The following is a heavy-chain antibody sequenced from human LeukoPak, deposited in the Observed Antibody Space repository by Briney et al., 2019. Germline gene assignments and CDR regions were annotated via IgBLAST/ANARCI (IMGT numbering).Heavy chain of an antibody. CDR2: ISSNGGST. J-gene: IGHJ4*02. V-gene: IGHV3-64*04. CDR1: GFTFSSYA. Sequence: PGGSLRLSCSASGFTFSSYAMHWVRQAPGKGLEYVSAISSNGGSTYYADSVKGRFTISRDNSKNTLYLQMNSLRAEDTAVYYCAKDQSRVVVVAATPSPLDYWGQGTLVTVSS. D-gene: IGHD2-15*01. CDR3: AKDQSRVVVVAATPSPLDY.